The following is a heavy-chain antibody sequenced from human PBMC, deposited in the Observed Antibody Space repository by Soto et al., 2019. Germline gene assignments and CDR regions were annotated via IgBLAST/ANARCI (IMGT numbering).Heavy chain of an antibody. CDR3: ARHSSFWSGYREYYFDY. J-gene: IGHJ4*02. D-gene: IGHD3-3*01. CDR1: GGSISSSSYY. Sequence: SETLSLTCTVSGGSISSSSYYWGWIRQPPGKGLEWIGSIYYSGSTYYNPSLKSRVTLSVDTSKNQFSLKLSSVTAADTAVYYCARHSSFWSGYREYYFDYWGQGTLVTVSS. CDR2: IYYSGST. V-gene: IGHV4-39*01.